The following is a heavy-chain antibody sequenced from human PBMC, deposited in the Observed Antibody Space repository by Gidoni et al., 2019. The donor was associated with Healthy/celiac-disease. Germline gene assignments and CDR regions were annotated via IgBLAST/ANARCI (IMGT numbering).Heavy chain of an antibody. CDR1: GFTFSSYA. V-gene: IGHV3-23*01. Sequence: EVQLLESGGGLVQPGGSLRLSCAASGFTFSSYAMSWVRQAPGKGLEWVSAISVSGGSTYYADSVKGRFTISRDNSKNTLYLQMNSLRAEDTAVYYCAKDDSGIAAAGTGYYYYGMDVWGQGTTVTVSS. J-gene: IGHJ6*02. D-gene: IGHD6-13*01. CDR3: AKDDSGIAAAGTGYYYYGMDV. CDR2: ISVSGGST.